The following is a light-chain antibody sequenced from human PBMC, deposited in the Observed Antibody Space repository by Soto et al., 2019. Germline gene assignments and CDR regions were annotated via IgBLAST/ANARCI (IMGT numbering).Light chain of an antibody. J-gene: IGLJ1*01. CDR1: SSDVGGCNY. CDR2: EVS. CDR3: SSYTISTPDV. Sequence: QSALTQPASVSGSPGQSITISCTGTSSDVGGCNYVSWYQQHPGKAPKLMIYEVSNRPSGVSNRFSGSKSGNTASLTISGLQAEDEADYYCSSYTISTPDVFGTGTKVTVL. V-gene: IGLV2-14*01.